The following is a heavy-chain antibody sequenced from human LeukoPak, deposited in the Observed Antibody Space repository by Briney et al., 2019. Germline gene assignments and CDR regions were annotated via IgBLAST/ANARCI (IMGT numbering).Heavy chain of an antibody. V-gene: IGHV1-24*01. CDR3: ATIPMVRGIIVDY. D-gene: IGHD3-10*01. CDR1: GYTLTELS. CDR2: FDPEDGET. J-gene: IGHJ4*02. Sequence: ASVKVSCKVSGYTLTELSMHWVRQAPGKGLEWMGGFDPEDGETIYAQKSHGRVSMTEDTSTDTAYMELSSLKSEDTAMYYCATIPMVRGIIVDYWGQGTLITVSS.